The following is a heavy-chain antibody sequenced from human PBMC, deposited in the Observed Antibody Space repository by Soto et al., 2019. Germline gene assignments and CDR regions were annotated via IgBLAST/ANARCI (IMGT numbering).Heavy chain of an antibody. Sequence: QVTLKESGPVLVKPTETLTLTCTVSGVSLSNARMGVSWIRQPPGKALDGLAHIFSNDEKSYSTSLKSRLTISKDTSKSQVVLTMTNMDPVDTATYYCARIEISGYCSGGSCYSGAFEIWGQGTMVTVSS. D-gene: IGHD2-15*01. V-gene: IGHV2-26*01. CDR2: IFSNDEK. CDR1: GVSLSNARMG. J-gene: IGHJ3*02. CDR3: ARIEISGYCSGGSCYSGAFEI.